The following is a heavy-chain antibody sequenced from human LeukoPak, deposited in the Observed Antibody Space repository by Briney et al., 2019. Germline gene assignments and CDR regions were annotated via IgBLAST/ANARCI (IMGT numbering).Heavy chain of an antibody. J-gene: IGHJ6*02. D-gene: IGHD5/OR15-5a*01. V-gene: IGHV4-31*03. Sequence: SETLSLTCTVSDNSINNGAYYWSWIRQHPGKGLEWIGYIYNTGSRYYNPSLKSRLTISVDTSKNQFSLKLSSVTAADTAVYYCARGVLYYYYGMDVWGQGTTVTVSS. CDR2: IYNTGSR. CDR1: DNSINNGAYY. CDR3: ARGVLYYYYGMDV.